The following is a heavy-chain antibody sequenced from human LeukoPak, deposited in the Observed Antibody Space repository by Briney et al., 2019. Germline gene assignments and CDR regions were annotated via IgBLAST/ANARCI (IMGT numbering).Heavy chain of an antibody. D-gene: IGHD5-12*01. CDR2: ISYDGSNK. V-gene: IGHV3-30*04. CDR3: ASDIVATQGGTQEDY. Sequence: PGGSLRLSCAASGFTFSSYAMTWVRQAPGKGLEWVAVISYDGSNKYYADSVKGRFTISRDNSKNTLYLQMNSLRAEDTAVYYCASDIVATQGGTQEDYWGQGTLVTVSS. CDR1: GFTFSSYA. J-gene: IGHJ4*02.